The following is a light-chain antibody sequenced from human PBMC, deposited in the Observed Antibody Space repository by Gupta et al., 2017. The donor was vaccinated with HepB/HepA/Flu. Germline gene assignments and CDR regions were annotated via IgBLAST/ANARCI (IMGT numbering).Light chain of an antibody. Sequence: QDLVTQEPSLAVSPGGPVPLPCGSSTGAVISGHHPHWFQQKPGQAPRTLIYDTNLKHSWTPARLSGSLLGGKASLTLSGAQPEDEADYCCMLSYIIGRPVFGGGTKLTVL. CDR2: DTN. CDR3: MLSYIIGRPV. J-gene: IGLJ3*02. CDR1: TGAVISGHH. V-gene: IGLV7-46*01.